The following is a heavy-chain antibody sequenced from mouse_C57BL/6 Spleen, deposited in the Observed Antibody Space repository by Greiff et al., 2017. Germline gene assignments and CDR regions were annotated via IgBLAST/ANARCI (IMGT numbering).Heavy chain of an antibody. CDR1: GYTFTDYE. Sequence: QVQLQQSGAELVRPGASVTLSCKASGYTFTDYEMHWVKQTPVHGLEWIGAIDPETGGTAYNQKFKGKAILTADKSSSTAYMELRSLTSEDSAVYYCTGELTGPFAYWGQGTLVTVSA. J-gene: IGHJ3*01. CDR3: TGELTGPFAY. V-gene: IGHV1-15*01. D-gene: IGHD4-1*01. CDR2: IDPETGGT.